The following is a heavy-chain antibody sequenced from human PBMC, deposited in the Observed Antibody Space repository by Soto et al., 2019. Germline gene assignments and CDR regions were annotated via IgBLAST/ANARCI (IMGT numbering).Heavy chain of an antibody. J-gene: IGHJ6*02. CDR3: ARDIVPLKYSNPYKYYYYGMDV. Sequence: GGSLRLSCAASGFTFSSYAMHWVRQAPGKGLEWVAVISYDGSNKYYADSVKGRFTISRDNSKNTLYLQMNSLRAEDTAVYYCARDIVPLKYSNPYKYYYYGMDVWGQGTTVTVSS. V-gene: IGHV3-30-3*01. CDR1: GFTFSSYA. D-gene: IGHD6-6*01. CDR2: ISYDGSNK.